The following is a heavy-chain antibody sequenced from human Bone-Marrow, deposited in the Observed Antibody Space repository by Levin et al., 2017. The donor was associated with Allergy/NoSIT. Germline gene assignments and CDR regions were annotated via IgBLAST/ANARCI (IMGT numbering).Heavy chain of an antibody. J-gene: IGHJ5*02. V-gene: IGHV4-59*01. CDR1: GGYISAYY. CDR2: ISYSGRT. Sequence: SETLSLTCSVSGGYISAYYWSWLRQAPGKGLEWIGYISYSGRTKLNPSLKSRVTFSIDTSNKQFSLKLSSVTAADTAIYYCARGGGETHYNVVTDYQGWFDLWGHGALVTVSS. D-gene: IGHD3-9*01. CDR3: ARGGGETHYNVVTDYQGWFDL.